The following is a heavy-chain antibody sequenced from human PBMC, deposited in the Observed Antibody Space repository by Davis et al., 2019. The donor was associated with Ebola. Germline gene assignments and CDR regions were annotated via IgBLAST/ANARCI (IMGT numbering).Heavy chain of an antibody. J-gene: IGHJ6*02. V-gene: IGHV3-21*01. CDR1: GFTFSNAW. CDR3: ARDFVVPAAISYYYGMDV. Sequence: GESLKISCAASGFTFSNAWLNWVRQAPGKGLEWVSSISSSSSYIYYADSMKGRFTISRDNAKNSLYLQMNSLSDEDTAVYYCARDFVVPAAISYYYGMDVWGQGTTVTVYS. CDR2: ISSSSSYI. D-gene: IGHD2-2*02.